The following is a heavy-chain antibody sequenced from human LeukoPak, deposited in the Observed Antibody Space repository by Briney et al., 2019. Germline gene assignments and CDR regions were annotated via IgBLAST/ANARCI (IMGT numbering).Heavy chain of an antibody. CDR3: ASTSAGDTGADFDY. CDR2: IIPIFGTA. V-gene: IGHV1-69*05. CDR1: GGTFSSYA. Sequence: EASVKVSCKASGGTFSSYAISWVRQAPGQGLEWMGGIIPIFGTANYAQKLQGRVTMTTDTSTSTAYMELRSLRSDDTAVYYCASTSAGDTGADFDYWGQGTLVTVSS. D-gene: IGHD6-19*01. J-gene: IGHJ4*02.